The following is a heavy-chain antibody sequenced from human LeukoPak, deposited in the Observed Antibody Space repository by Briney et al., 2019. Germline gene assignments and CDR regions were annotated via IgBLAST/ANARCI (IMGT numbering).Heavy chain of an antibody. J-gene: IGHJ6*02. CDR1: GYTFTGYY. CDR2: INPNSGGT. V-gene: IGHV1-2*04. CDR3: AREKYSSSWYPRPGMDV. Sequence: ASVKVSCKASGYTFTGYYMHWVRQAPGQGLEWMGRINPNSGGTNYAQKFQGWVTMTRDTSISTAYMELSRLRSDDTAVYYCAREKYSSSWYPRPGMDVWGQGTTVTVSS. D-gene: IGHD6-13*01.